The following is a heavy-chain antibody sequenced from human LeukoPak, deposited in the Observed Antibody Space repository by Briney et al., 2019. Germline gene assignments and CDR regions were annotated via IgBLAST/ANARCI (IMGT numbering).Heavy chain of an antibody. J-gene: IGHJ5*02. CDR1: GFTFSSYG. CDR2: VSRDGGTK. V-gene: IGHV3-30*03. CDR3: VREGLGPSFSAWFDP. Sequence: PGGSLRLSCAASGFTFSSYGIHWVRQAPGKGLEWVIVVSRDGGTKYYSDSVKGRFTISRDNSEDTLYLQMNSLRPEDTAVYYCVREGLGPSFSAWFDPWGHGTLVTVSS. D-gene: IGHD3/OR15-3a*01.